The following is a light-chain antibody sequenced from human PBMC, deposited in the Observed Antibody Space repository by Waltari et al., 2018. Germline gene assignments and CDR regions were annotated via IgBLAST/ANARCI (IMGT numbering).Light chain of an antibody. CDR3: SSWDDSLKGPL. CDR2: IDN. Sequence: HSVLTQPPSASGTPGQRVTISCSGTSSNPGSNSVNWYQHLPGAAPQLLIYIDNQRPSGVPDRFSGSKSGSSATLAISGLQSEDEADYYCSSWDDSLKGPLFGGGTKLTVL. J-gene: IGLJ3*02. CDR1: SSNPGSNS. V-gene: IGLV1-44*01.